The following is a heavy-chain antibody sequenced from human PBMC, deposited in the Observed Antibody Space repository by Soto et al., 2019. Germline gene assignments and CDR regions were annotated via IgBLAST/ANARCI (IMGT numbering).Heavy chain of an antibody. D-gene: IGHD1-26*01. CDR1: GDSVSSNSAA. CDR3: ARDNSGLDFDDNYYPYGMDV. Sequence: SQTLSLTCAISGDSVSSNSAAWNWIRQSPSRGLEWLGRTYYRSKCYNDYAVSVKSRITINPDTSKYQFSLQLNSVTPEDTAVYYCARDNSGLDFDDNYYPYGMDVWGQGTTVTVSS. CDR2: TYYRSKCYN. J-gene: IGHJ6*02. V-gene: IGHV6-1*01.